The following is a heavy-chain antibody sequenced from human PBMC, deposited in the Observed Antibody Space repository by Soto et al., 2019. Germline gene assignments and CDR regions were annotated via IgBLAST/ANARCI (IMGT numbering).Heavy chain of an antibody. D-gene: IGHD5-12*01. CDR1: GGTFSSYA. CDR3: ARPRTMATTDYFDY. Sequence: SVKVSCKASGGTFSSYAISWVRQAPGQGLEWMGGIIPIFGTANYAQKFQGRVTITADESTSTAYMELSSLRSEDTAVYYCARPRTMATTDYFDYWGQGTLVTVSS. J-gene: IGHJ4*02. V-gene: IGHV1-69*13. CDR2: IIPIFGTA.